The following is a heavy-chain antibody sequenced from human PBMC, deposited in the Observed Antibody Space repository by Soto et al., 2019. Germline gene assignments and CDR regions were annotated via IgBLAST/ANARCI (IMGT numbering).Heavy chain of an antibody. D-gene: IGHD3-9*01. CDR2: ISYDGSNK. CDR1: GFTFSSYG. Sequence: QVQLVESGGGVVQPGRSLRLSCAASGFTFSSYGMHWVRQAPGKGLEWVAVISYDGSNKYYADSVKGRFTISRDNSKNTLYLQMNSLRAEDTAVYYCAKGLTLSGYYYWYFDLWGRGTLVTVSS. CDR3: AKGLTLSGYYYWYFDL. V-gene: IGHV3-30*18. J-gene: IGHJ2*01.